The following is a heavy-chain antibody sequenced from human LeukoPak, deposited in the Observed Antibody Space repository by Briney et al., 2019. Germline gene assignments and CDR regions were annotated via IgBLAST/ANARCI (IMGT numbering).Heavy chain of an antibody. D-gene: IGHD3-22*01. CDR2: FWGSGGST. V-gene: IGHV3-23*01. CDR1: GFTLNHHS. J-gene: IGHJ4*02. CDR3: AKLLSTHYYYDSSVDY. Sequence: GALRLPHPPSGFTLNHHSLRLVRQAPREAREGAPAFWGSGGSTYYADSVKGRFTISRDNSKNTLYLQMNSLRAEDTAVYYCAKLLSTHYYYDSSVDYWGQGTLVTVSS.